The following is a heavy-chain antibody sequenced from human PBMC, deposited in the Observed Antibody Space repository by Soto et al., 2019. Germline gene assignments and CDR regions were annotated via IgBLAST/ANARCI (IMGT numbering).Heavy chain of an antibody. V-gene: IGHV3-33*01. Sequence: GGSLGLSCAASGFTFSSYGMHWVRQAPGKGLEWVAVIWYDGSNKYYADSVKGRFTISRDNSKNTLYLQMNSLRAEDTAVYYCAREIAVAGYYYYGMDVWGQGTTVTVSS. CDR3: AREIAVAGYYYYGMDV. D-gene: IGHD6-19*01. J-gene: IGHJ6*02. CDR2: IWYDGSNK. CDR1: GFTFSSYG.